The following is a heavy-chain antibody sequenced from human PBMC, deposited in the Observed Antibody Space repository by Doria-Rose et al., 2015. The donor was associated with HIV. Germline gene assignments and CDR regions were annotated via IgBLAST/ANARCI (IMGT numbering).Heavy chain of an antibody. V-gene: IGHV4-34*01. CDR2: NHFGNT. D-gene: IGHD2-8*01. Sequence: NHFGNTNYNPFLKSRVTISVDTSKNQVSLKLGSVTAADTAVYYCARRPPYCPNGACRSYFYGMDVWGQGTTVTVS. CDR3: ARRPPYCPNGACRSYFYGMDV. J-gene: IGHJ6*02.